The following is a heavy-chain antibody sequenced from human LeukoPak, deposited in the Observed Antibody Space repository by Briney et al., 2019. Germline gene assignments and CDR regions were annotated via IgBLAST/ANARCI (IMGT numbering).Heavy chain of an antibody. CDR1: GFTFSDYY. D-gene: IGHD2-21*02. CDR3: ARVGNGDLFFDY. J-gene: IGHJ4*02. V-gene: IGHV3-11*05. Sequence: GGSLRHSCAASGFTFSDYYMSWIRQAPGKGLKWVSYISSSSSYTNYADSVKGRFTISRDNAKNSLYPQMNSLRAEDTAVYYCARVGNGDLFFDYWGQGTLVTVSS. CDR2: ISSSSSYT.